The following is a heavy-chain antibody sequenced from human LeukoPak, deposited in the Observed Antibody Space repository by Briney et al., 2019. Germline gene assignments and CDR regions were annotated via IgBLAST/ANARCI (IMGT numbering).Heavy chain of an antibody. CDR1: GFTFSSYA. J-gene: IGHJ4*02. D-gene: IGHD3-3*01. CDR3: AREGSYYDFWSGYQYYFDY. CDR2: ISGSSGST. V-gene: IGHV3-23*01. Sequence: GGSLRLSCAASGFTFSSYAMSWVRQAPGKGLEWVSVISGSSGSTYYADSVKGRFTISRDNAKNTLYLQMNSLRAEDTAVYYCAREGSYYDFWSGYQYYFDYWGQGTLVTVSS.